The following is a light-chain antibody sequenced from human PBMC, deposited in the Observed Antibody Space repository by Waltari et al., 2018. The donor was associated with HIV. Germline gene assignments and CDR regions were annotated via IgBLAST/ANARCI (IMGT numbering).Light chain of an antibody. Sequence: QSALTQPHSVSGSPGPSLTISCTGTSSYVDTFVSWYQQHPGKAPKVIIYDVNKRPSGVPDRFSGSKSGNTASLTISGLQAEDEADYHCCSHAGNFIFVFGTGTKVTVL. CDR3: CSHAGNFIFV. J-gene: IGLJ1*01. CDR2: DVN. CDR1: SSYVDTF. V-gene: IGLV2-11*01.